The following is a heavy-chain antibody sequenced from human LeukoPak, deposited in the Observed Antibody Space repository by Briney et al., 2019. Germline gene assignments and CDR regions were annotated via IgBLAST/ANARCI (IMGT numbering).Heavy chain of an antibody. D-gene: IGHD4-23*01. CDR1: GFTFSSYS. CDR3: AREWYDYGGDSGGY. J-gene: IGHJ4*02. Sequence: GGSLRLSCAASGFTFSSYSMNWVRQAPGKGLEWVSYISSSSSTIYYADCVKGRFTISRDNAKNSLYLQMNSLRVEDTAVYYCAREWYDYGGDSGGYWGQGTLVTVSS. V-gene: IGHV3-48*04. CDR2: ISSSSSTI.